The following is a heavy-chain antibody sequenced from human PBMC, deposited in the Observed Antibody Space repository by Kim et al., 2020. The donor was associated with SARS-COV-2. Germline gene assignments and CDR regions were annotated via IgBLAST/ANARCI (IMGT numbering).Heavy chain of an antibody. V-gene: IGHV3-33*01. CDR3: AREEDYYDSSGYGSSWVDP. J-gene: IGHJ5*02. CDR1: GFTFSSYG. Sequence: GGSLRLSCAASGFTFSSYGMHWVRQAPGKGLEWVAVIWYDGSNKYYADSVKGRFTISRDNSKNTLYLQMNSLRAEDTAVYYCAREEDYYDSSGYGSSWVDPWGQGTLVTVSS. CDR2: IWYDGSNK. D-gene: IGHD3-22*01.